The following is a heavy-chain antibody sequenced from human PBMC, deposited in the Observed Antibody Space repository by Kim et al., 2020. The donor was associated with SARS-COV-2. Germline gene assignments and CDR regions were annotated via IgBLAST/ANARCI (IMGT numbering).Heavy chain of an antibody. CDR1: GFTFSSYW. Sequence: GGSLRLSCAASGFTFSSYWMSWVRQAPGKGLEWVANIKQDGSEKYYVDSVKGRFTISRDNAKNSLYLQMNSLRAEDTAVYYCAREVAGTVLGIYYYYGMDVWGQGTTATVSS. CDR2: IKQDGSEK. D-gene: IGHD6-19*01. V-gene: IGHV3-7*03. CDR3: AREVAGTVLGIYYYYGMDV. J-gene: IGHJ6*02.